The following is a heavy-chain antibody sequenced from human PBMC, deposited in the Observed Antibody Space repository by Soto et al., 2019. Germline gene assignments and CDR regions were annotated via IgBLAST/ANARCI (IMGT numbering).Heavy chain of an antibody. V-gene: IGHV3-30-3*01. Sequence: LRLSCAASGFTFSSYAMHWVRQAPGKGLEWVAVISYDGSNKYYADSVKGRFTISRDNSKNTLYLQMNSLRAEDTAVYYCARSLWLDFNYFDYWGQGTLVTVSS. CDR3: ARSLWLDFNYFDY. CDR1: GFTFSSYA. CDR2: ISYDGSNK. J-gene: IGHJ4*02. D-gene: IGHD5-18*01.